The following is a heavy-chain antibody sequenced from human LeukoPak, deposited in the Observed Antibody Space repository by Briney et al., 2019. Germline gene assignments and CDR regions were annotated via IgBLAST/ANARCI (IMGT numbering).Heavy chain of an antibody. D-gene: IGHD1-26*01. Sequence: GASVKVSCKASGYTFTDYYMHWVRQAPGQGLEWMGWINPNSGGTNYAQEFQGRVTMTRDTSISTAYMELSRLRSDDTAVYYCARVPREYYYGMDVWGQGTTVTVSS. J-gene: IGHJ6*02. V-gene: IGHV1-2*02. CDR2: INPNSGGT. CDR3: ARVPREYYYGMDV. CDR1: GYTFTDYY.